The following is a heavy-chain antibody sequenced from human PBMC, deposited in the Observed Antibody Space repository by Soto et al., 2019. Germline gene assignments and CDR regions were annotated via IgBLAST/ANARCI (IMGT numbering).Heavy chain of an antibody. V-gene: IGHV1-69*13. Sequence: SVKVSCKASGGTFSSYAISWVRQAPGQGLEWMGGIIPIFGTANYAQKFQGRVTITADESTSTAYMELSSLGSEDTAVYYCARDGTGTTSYYYYGMDVWGQGTTVTVSS. CDR3: ARDGTGTTSYYYYGMDV. J-gene: IGHJ6*02. CDR2: IIPIFGTA. D-gene: IGHD1-7*01. CDR1: GGTFSSYA.